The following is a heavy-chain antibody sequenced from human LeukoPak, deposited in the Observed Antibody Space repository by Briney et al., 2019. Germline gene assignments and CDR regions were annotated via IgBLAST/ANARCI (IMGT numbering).Heavy chain of an antibody. D-gene: IGHD3-10*01. CDR3: ARADISPSGTFGGAFDI. CDR1: GGSISSSTYY. CDR2: IYYSGST. Sequence: TSETLSLTCTVSGGSISSSTYYWGWIRQPPGKGLEWIGSIYYSGSTDYNPSLKSRVTMSVDKSKNQFSLKLSSVTAADTAVYYCARADISPSGTFGGAFDIWGQGTMVTVSS. V-gene: IGHV4-39*07. J-gene: IGHJ3*02.